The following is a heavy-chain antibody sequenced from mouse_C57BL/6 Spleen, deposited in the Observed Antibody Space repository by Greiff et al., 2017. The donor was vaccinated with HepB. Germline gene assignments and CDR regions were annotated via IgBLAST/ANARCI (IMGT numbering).Heavy chain of an antibody. CDR1: GFTFSDYY. CDR3: ARDGDGNYAMDY. V-gene: IGHV5-16*01. CDR2: INYDGSST. J-gene: IGHJ4*01. Sequence: VQLQESEGGLVQPGGSMKLSCTASGFTFSDYYMAWVRQVPEKGLEWVANINYDGSSTYYLDSLKSRFIISRDNAKNILYLQMSSLKSEDTATYYCARDGDGNYAMDYWGQGTSVTVSS. D-gene: IGHD2-1*01.